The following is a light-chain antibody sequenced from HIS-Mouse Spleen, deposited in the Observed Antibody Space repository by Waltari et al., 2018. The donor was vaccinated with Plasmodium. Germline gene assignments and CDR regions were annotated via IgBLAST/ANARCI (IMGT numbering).Light chain of an antibody. V-gene: IGLV2-23*01. CDR3: CSYAGSRMV. CDR1: SSDVGSYNL. J-gene: IGLJ2*01. Sequence: QSALTHPASVSGSPGQSITISCTGTSSDVGSYNLVSGYQQHPGKAPKLMNYEGGKRASGVSNRVAGAKAGNTASLTSAGLQAEDEADYYCCSYAGSRMVFGGGTKLTVL. CDR2: EGG.